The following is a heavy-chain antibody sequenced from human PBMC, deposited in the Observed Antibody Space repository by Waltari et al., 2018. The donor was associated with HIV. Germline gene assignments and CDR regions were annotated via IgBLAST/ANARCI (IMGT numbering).Heavy chain of an antibody. V-gene: IGHV4-34*01. J-gene: IGHJ6*02. CDR3: ARARLVSRGQYCSTTNCLPHYYYYYGMDV. CDR2: INHSGST. D-gene: IGHD2-2*01. CDR1: GGSFSGSY. Sequence: QVQLRQWGAGLLKPSETLSLTCAVYGGSFSGSYWSWIRQPPGKGLEWIGEINHSGSTNYNPSLKSRVTISVDTSKNQFSLKLTSVTAADTAVFYCARARLVSRGQYCSTTNCLPHYYYYYGMDVWGQGTTVTVSS.